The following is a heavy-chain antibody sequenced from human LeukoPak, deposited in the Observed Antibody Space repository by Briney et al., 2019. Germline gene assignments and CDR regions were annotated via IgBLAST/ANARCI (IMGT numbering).Heavy chain of an antibody. D-gene: IGHD6-19*01. CDR1: GGSISSNSYY. CDR2: IYYSGST. CDR3: ARSTRIAVAGTVY. V-gene: IGHV4-39*01. Sequence: PSETLSLTCTVSGGSISSNSYYWGWIRQPPGKGLEWIGSIYYSGSTYYNPSLKSRVTISVDTSKNQFSLKLSSVTAADTAVYYCARSTRIAVAGTVYWGQGTLVTVSS. J-gene: IGHJ4*02.